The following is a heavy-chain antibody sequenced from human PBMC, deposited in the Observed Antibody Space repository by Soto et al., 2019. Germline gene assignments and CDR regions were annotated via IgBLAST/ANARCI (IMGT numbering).Heavy chain of an antibody. CDR2: ISYDGTNK. V-gene: IGHV3-30-3*01. J-gene: IGHJ4*02. Sequence: GGSLRLSCAASGFSFSISPMHWVRQAPGKGPEWVALISYDGTNKFYADSVKGRFTISRDNSKSTLYLQVDSLRPEDAAVYYCARDPKTSGGQHWAFNYFDSWGQGTPVTVSS. D-gene: IGHD7-27*01. CDR1: GFSFSISP. CDR3: ARDPKTSGGQHWAFNYFDS.